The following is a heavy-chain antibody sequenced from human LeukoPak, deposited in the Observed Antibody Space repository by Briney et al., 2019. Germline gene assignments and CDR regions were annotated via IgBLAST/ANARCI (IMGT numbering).Heavy chain of an antibody. J-gene: IGHJ4*02. CDR2: ITSSSSSI. CDR1: GFTFSSYS. CDR3: ARWRSGSCSD. D-gene: IGHD2-15*01. Sequence: PGGSLRLSCAASGFTFSSYSMNWVRQAPGKGLEWVSYITSSSSSIYYADSVKGRFTISRDNAKNSLYLQMDSLKTEDTAVYYCARWRSGSCSDWGQGTLVTVSS. V-gene: IGHV3-48*01.